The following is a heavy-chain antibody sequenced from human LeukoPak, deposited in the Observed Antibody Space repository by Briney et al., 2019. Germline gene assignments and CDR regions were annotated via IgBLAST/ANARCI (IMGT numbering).Heavy chain of an antibody. V-gene: IGHV3-66*01. CDR3: ARPGSASGYWVH. Sequence: PGGSLRLSCAAPGFSVSNNYLSWVRQPPGKGLEWVSVIHSGGRTKYTDSVRDRFTITSDTAKNAVYLQMNRLRVDDTAAYYCARPGSASGYWVHWGQGTLVTVSS. J-gene: IGHJ4*02. CDR2: IHSGGRT. CDR1: GFSVSNNY. D-gene: IGHD3-3*01.